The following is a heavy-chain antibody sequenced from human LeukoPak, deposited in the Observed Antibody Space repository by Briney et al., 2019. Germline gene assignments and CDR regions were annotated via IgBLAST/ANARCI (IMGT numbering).Heavy chain of an antibody. J-gene: IGHJ5*02. CDR3: AVQKPSRGIVVVPAAPFDP. V-gene: IGHV4-34*01. Sequence: SETLSLTCAVYGGSFSGYYWSWIRQPPGKGLEWIGEINHSGSTNYNPSLKSRVTISVDTSKNQFSLKLGSVTAADTAVYYCAVQKPSRGIVVVPAAPFDPWGQGTPVTVSS. CDR1: GGSFSGYY. D-gene: IGHD2-2*01. CDR2: INHSGST.